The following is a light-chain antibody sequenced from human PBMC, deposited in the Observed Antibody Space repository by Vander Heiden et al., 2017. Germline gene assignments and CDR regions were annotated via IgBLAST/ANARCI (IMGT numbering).Light chain of an antibody. CDR2: EGS. V-gene: IGLV2-23*01. CDR1: SSDVGSYNL. J-gene: IGLJ1*01. CDR3: CSYAGSSTPYV. Sequence: QSALTQPASVSGSPGQPITISCPGTSSDVGSYNLDSWYQQHPGKAPKLMIYEGSKRPSGVSNRFSGSKSGNTASLTISGLQAEDEADYYCCSYAGSSTPYVFGTGTKVTVL.